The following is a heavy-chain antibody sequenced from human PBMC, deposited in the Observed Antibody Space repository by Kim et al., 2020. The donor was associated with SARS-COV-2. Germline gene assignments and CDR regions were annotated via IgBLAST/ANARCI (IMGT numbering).Heavy chain of an antibody. J-gene: IGHJ6*03. CDR2: LYYSGRS. Sequence: SETLSLTCTVSGGSISSFYWSWIRQTPGKGLEWIGYLYYSGRSSYNPSLKSRVTMSLDASKNQFFLKVRSVTAADTGIYYCARVYYDILTDYLGPDYYYNYYIDVWGNGTTVTVSS. CDR1: GGSISSFY. V-gene: IGHV4-59*01. CDR3: ARVYYDILTDYLGPDYYYNYYIDV. D-gene: IGHD3-9*01.